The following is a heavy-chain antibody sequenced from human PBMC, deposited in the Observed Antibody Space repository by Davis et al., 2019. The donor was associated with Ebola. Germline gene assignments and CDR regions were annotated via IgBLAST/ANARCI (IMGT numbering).Heavy chain of an antibody. CDR1: GRSTTSSSYY. V-gene: IGHV4-39*07. CDR2: INHSGST. Sequence: MPSETLSLTCTVSGRSTTSSSYYCSWIRQTPGKGLDWIGEINHSGSTNYNPSLKSRVTISVDTSKNQFSLKLSSVTAADTAVYYCARVRLAVAGTPLVSWGQGTLVTVSS. CDR3: ARVRLAVAGTPLVS. J-gene: IGHJ4*02. D-gene: IGHD6-19*01.